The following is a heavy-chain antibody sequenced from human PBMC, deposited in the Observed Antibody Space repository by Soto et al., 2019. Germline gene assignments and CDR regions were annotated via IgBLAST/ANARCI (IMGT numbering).Heavy chain of an antibody. V-gene: IGHV1-2*02. CDR2: INPNSGGI. CDR3: ARGGYVVVQQAATPEFDH. J-gene: IGHJ5*02. D-gene: IGHD2-2*02. Sequence: GASVKVSCKASGYTFTDYYMHWVRQAPGQGLEWMGWINPNSGGINYAQKFQGRVTMTRDTSFNSAYMELSRLRSDDTAMYYCARGGYVVVQQAATPEFDHWGQGTLVTVSS. CDR1: GYTFTDYY.